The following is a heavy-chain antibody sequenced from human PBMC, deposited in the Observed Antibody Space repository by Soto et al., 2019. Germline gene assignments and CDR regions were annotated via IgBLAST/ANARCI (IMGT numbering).Heavy chain of an antibody. CDR3: ARGPSSARVTTKY. D-gene: IGHD4-17*01. CDR2: IKQDGSEK. V-gene: IGHV3-7*03. CDR1: GFTFSSYW. Sequence: LRLSCAASGFTFSSYWMSWVRQAPGKGLEWVANIKQDGSEKYYVDSVKGRFTISRDNAKNSLYLQMNSLRAEDTAVYYCARGPSSARVTTKYWGQGTLVTVSS. J-gene: IGHJ4*02.